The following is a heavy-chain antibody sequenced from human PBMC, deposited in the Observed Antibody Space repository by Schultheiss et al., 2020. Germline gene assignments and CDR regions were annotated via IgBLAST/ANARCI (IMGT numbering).Heavy chain of an antibody. V-gene: IGHV3-73*01. D-gene: IGHD6-6*01. CDR1: GLTFSGYT. CDR3: ARTRSSSYYYYYGMDV. CDR2: IRSKANSYAT. Sequence: GESLKISCAASGLTFSGYTMNWVRQAPGKGLEWVGRIRSKANSYATAYAASVKGRFTISRDDSKNTAYLQMNSLRAEDTAVYYCARTRSSSYYYYYGMDVWGQGTTVTVSS. J-gene: IGHJ6*02.